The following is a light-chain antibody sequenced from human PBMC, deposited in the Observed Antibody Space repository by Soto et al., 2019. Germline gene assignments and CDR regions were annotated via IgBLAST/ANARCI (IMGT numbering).Light chain of an antibody. CDR3: SSYTSSGTDV. J-gene: IGLJ1*01. V-gene: IGLV2-14*01. Sequence: QSALTQPASVSGSPGQSITISCSGTSSDVGAYNYVSWYQQHPGKAPKVMIYDVSNRPSGISNRFSGSKSGKTASLTISGLQPEDEADYYWSSYTSSGTDVFGTGTKVTVL. CDR2: DVS. CDR1: SSDVGAYNY.